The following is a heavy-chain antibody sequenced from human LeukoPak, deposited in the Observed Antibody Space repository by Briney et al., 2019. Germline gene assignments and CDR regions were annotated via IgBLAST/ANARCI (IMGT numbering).Heavy chain of an antibody. J-gene: IGHJ4*02. D-gene: IGHD6-19*01. CDR2: ISHDGSND. Sequence: QSGGSPRLSCAASGFTFTTYGMHWVRQAPGKGLEWVAVISHDGSNDYYAESVKGRFTISSDKSKDTLYLQMNSLTAEDTAMYYCAKDQIGWAPGYSSGPLDFWGRGTLVIVSS. V-gene: IGHV3-30*18. CDR3: AKDQIGWAPGYSSGPLDF. CDR1: GFTFTTYG.